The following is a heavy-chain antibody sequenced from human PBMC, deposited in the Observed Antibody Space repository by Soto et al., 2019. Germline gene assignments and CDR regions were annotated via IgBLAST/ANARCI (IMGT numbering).Heavy chain of an antibody. Sequence: GGSLRLSCSASGSTFSSYAMNWVRQAPGKGLEYVSGIRGNGDPPFYADSVKGRFTISRDNSKNTLYLQMSSLSADDTAVYYCVKSRGGNNFAFFDWGQGALVTVSS. CDR1: GSTFSSYA. CDR3: VKSRGGNNFAFFD. J-gene: IGHJ4*02. D-gene: IGHD5-12*01. V-gene: IGHV3-64D*06. CDR2: IRGNGDPP.